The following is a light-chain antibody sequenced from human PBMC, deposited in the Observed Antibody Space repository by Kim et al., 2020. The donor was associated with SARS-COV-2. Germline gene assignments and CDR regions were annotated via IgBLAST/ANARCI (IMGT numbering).Light chain of an antibody. Sequence: DIQMTQSPSTLSASVGDRVTITCRASQSIHKWLAWYQQKPGTAPKLLIYDASDLEDGVPSRFNGNGSGTEFSLTIGSLQPDDFATYYCQQYNTSLRTFGQGPKVDIK. CDR1: QSIHKW. CDR3: QQYNTSLRT. J-gene: IGKJ1*01. V-gene: IGKV1-5*01. CDR2: DAS.